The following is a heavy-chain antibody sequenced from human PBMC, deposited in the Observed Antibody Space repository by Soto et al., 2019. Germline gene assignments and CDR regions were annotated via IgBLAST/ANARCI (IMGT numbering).Heavy chain of an antibody. J-gene: IGHJ4*02. CDR1: GDSISSYY. Sequence: PSETLSLTCAVSGDSISSYYCMWIRQPPGKGLESIGYLYYGRSANYNPSLKSRVTLSVDTSTNQCSLTLYLQMNSLRAEDTAVYYCVRDKSPYSSGWHNRHFDYWGQGTLVTVSS. V-gene: IGHV4-59*01. D-gene: IGHD6-19*01. CDR3: VRDKSPYSSGWHNRHFDY. CDR2: LYYGRSA.